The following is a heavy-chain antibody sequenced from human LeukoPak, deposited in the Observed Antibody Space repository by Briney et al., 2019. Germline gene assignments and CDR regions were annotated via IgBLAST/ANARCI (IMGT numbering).Heavy chain of an antibody. CDR2: ISGSSGST. CDR1: GFTFSSYA. Sequence: GGSLRLSCAASGFTFSSYAMTWVRQAPGKGLEWVSAISGSSGSTYYADSVKGRFTIPRDNSKNTLYLQMNSLRAEDTALYYCAKDHGYSSAWYVGMDVWGQGTTVTVSS. J-gene: IGHJ6*02. V-gene: IGHV3-23*01. CDR3: AKDHGYSSAWYVGMDV. D-gene: IGHD6-19*01.